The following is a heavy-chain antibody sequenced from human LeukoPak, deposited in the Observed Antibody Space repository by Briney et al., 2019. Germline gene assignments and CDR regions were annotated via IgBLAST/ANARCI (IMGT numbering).Heavy chain of an antibody. Sequence: GGSLRLSCAASGFTFSSYAMSWVHQAPGKGLGWVSAISGSGGSTYYADSVKGRFTISRDNSKNTLYLQMNSLRAEDTAVYYCAKDRVVVVPAAIFDYWGQGTLVTVSS. J-gene: IGHJ4*02. CDR3: AKDRVVVVPAAIFDY. D-gene: IGHD2-2*02. CDR1: GFTFSSYA. V-gene: IGHV3-23*01. CDR2: ISGSGGST.